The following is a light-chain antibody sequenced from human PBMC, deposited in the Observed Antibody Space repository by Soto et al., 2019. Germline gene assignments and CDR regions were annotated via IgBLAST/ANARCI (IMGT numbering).Light chain of an antibody. V-gene: IGKV3-11*01. J-gene: IGKJ5*01. CDR2: DAS. CDR3: QQRSVWPIT. CDR1: QSIGTS. Sequence: EIVMTQSPATLSVSPGERATLSCRAGQSIGTSLVWSQQKPGQSPRLLIYDASHRATGVPARFSGSGSGTDFTLTISGLEPEDFAVYYCQQRSVWPITFGQGTRLEIK.